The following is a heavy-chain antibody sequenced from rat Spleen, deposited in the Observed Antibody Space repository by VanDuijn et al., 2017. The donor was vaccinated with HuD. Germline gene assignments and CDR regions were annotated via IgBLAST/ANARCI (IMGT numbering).Heavy chain of an antibody. J-gene: IGHJ1*01. Sequence: EVQLVESDGGLVQPGRSLKLSCAASGFTFSDYYMAWVRQAPTKGLEWVASISSGGGGTYYSDSVKGRFTISRDNAKSTLYLQMDSLRSEDTASYSCARQSHYWYFDFWGPGTMVTVSS. D-gene: IGHD3-8*01. CDR2: ISSGGGGT. CDR1: GFTFSDYY. CDR3: ARQSHYWYFDF. V-gene: IGHV5-25*01.